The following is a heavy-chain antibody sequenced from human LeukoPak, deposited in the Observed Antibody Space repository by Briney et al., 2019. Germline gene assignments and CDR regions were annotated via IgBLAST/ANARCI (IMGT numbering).Heavy chain of an antibody. D-gene: IGHD3-9*01. CDR2: IYSSGST. V-gene: IGHV3-53*05. CDR1: GFSVSTNY. Sequence: GGSLRLSCAASGFSVSTNYMSWVRQAPGKGLEWVTVIYSSGSTYYADSVKGRFTISRDTSENTVYLQMNGLRADDTAVYYCARRQDDSPLGYWGQGTLVTVSS. CDR3: ARRQDDSPLGY. J-gene: IGHJ4*02.